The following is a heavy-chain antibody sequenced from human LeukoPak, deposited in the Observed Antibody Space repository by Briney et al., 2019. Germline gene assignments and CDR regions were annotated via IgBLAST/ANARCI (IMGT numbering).Heavy chain of an antibody. CDR1: GGSLFIYY. V-gene: IGHV4-4*08. CDR2: IYPNGIT. J-gene: IGHJ2*01. D-gene: IGHD3-22*01. CDR3: ARRAYYDSSGYHPTAGYFDL. Sequence: SETLSLTCTVSGGSLFIYYWNWIRQSPGKGLEWVGFIYPNGITSYNPSLMSRGSISIATSRNQFSLRLTSVTAADTAMYYCARRAYYDSSGYHPTAGYFDLWGRGTLVTVSS.